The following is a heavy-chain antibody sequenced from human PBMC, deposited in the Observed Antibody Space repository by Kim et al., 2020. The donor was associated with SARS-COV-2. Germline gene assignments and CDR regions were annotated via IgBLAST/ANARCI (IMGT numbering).Heavy chain of an antibody. D-gene: IGHD1-26*01. Sequence: SETLSLTCTVSGGSISSSSYYWGWIRQPPGKGLEWIGSIYYSGSTYYNPSLKSRVTISVDTSKNQFSLKLSSVTAADTAVYYCAGLEWELLLNDAFDIWGQGTMVTVSS. V-gene: IGHV4-39*01. J-gene: IGHJ3*02. CDR3: AGLEWELLLNDAFDI. CDR1: GGSISSSSYY. CDR2: IYYSGST.